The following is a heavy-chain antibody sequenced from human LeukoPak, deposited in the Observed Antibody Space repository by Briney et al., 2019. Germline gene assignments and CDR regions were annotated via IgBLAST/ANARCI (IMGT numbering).Heavy chain of an antibody. Sequence: PSETLSLTCTVSGGSISISSDYWGWIRQPPGKGLEWIGSIYYSGSTYYNPSLKSRVTISVDTSKNQFSLKLSSVTAADTAVYYCARQLYCSGGSCYSYSSFDPWGQGTLVTVSS. D-gene: IGHD2-15*01. CDR3: ARQLYCSGGSCYSYSSFDP. CDR1: GGSISISSDY. V-gene: IGHV4-39*01. J-gene: IGHJ5*02. CDR2: IYYSGST.